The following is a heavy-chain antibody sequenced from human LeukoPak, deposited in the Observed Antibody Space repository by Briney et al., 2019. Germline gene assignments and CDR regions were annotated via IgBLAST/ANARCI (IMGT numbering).Heavy chain of an antibody. Sequence: GGSLRLSCAASGFTFSTYAMSWVRQAPGKGLEWVSAISGSGGSTYYADSVKGRFTISRGNSKNTLYLQMNSLRAEDTAVYYCAKNYGSGSCIDYWGQGILVTVPS. V-gene: IGHV3-23*01. J-gene: IGHJ4*02. CDR3: AKNYGSGSCIDY. D-gene: IGHD3-10*01. CDR1: GFTFSTYA. CDR2: ISGSGGST.